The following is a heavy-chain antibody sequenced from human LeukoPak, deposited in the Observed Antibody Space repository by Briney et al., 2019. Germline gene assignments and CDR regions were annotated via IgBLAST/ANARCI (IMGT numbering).Heavy chain of an antibody. D-gene: IGHD3-10*01. CDR1: GYTFTSYG. CDR3: ARVYGSGSVPYYFDY. CDR2: ISAYNGNT. J-gene: IGHJ4*02. Sequence: ASVKVSCKASGYTFTSYGIIWVRQAPEQGLEWMGWISAYNGNTNYAHKLQGRVTMTTDTSTSTAYMELRSLRSDDTAVYYCARVYGSGSVPYYFDYWGQGTLVTVSS. V-gene: IGHV1-18*01.